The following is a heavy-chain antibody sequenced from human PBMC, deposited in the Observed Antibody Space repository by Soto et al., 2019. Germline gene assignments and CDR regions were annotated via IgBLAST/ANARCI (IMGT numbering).Heavy chain of an antibody. V-gene: IGHV1-3*01. Sequence: QVQLVQSGAEVKKPGASVKISCKASGYTFTRYTMNWVRQAPGQRLEWMGWINPDNGNTKYSQKFQDRVIITRDTSASTAYMDMSSLRSENTAVYCCARSSATGRLDTRGQGTLVIVSS. CDR2: INPDNGNT. CDR3: ARSSATGRLDT. CDR1: GYTFTRYT. D-gene: IGHD3-22*01. J-gene: IGHJ5*02.